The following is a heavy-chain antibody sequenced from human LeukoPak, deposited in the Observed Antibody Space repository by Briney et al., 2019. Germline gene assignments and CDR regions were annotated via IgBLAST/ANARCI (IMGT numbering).Heavy chain of an antibody. CDR3: ARRAYSYDSASYSFDY. D-gene: IGHD3-10*01. Sequence: SQTLSLTCTVSGGSISSGDYYWSWIRQPPGKGLEWIGYIYYSGSTNYNPSLKSRVTISVDTSRNQFSLKLGSVTAADTAVYYCARRAYSYDSASYSFDYWGQGTLVTVSS. J-gene: IGHJ4*02. CDR2: IYYSGST. V-gene: IGHV4-61*08. CDR1: GGSISSGDYY.